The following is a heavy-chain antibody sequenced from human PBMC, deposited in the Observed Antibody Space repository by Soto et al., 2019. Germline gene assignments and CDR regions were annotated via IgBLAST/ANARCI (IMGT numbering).Heavy chain of an antibody. CDR3: AVGRGGSYSFGDY. CDR1: GFTFSSYA. Sequence: EVQLLESGGGLVQPGGSLRLSCAASGFTFSSYAMSWVRQAPGKGLEWVSAISGSGGSTYYADSVKGRFTISRDNSKNTLYLKMNSLRAEDTAVYYCAVGRGGSYSFGDYWGQGPLVTVSS. D-gene: IGHD1-26*01. J-gene: IGHJ4*02. V-gene: IGHV3-23*01. CDR2: ISGSGGST.